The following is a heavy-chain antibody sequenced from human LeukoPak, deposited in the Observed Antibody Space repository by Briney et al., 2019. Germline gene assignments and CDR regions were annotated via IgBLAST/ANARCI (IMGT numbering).Heavy chain of an antibody. Sequence: ASVKVSCKASGGTFSSYAISWVRQAPGQGLEWMGRIIPILGIANYAQKFQGRVTITADKSTSTAYMELSSLRSEDTAVYYCARVQYYYDSSGYYYWGQGTLVTVSS. CDR1: GGTFSSYA. CDR2: IIPILGIA. CDR3: ARVQYYYDSSGYYY. J-gene: IGHJ4*02. D-gene: IGHD3-22*01. V-gene: IGHV1-69*04.